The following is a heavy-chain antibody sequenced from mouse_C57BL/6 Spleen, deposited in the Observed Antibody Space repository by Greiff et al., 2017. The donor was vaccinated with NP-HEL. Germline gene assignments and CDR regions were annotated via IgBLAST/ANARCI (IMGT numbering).Heavy chain of an antibody. V-gene: IGHV1-81*01. J-gene: IGHJ4*01. Sequence: VQLHQSGAELARPGASVKLSCTASGYTFTSYGISWVQQRTGQGLEWIGEIYPRSGNTYYNEKFKGKATLTADKSSSTAYLELRSLTSEDSAVLLCARALFGTTVVATGGSYCAMDYWGQGTTVTVSS. CDR3: ARALFGTTVVATGGSYCAMDY. CDR1: GYTFTSYG. CDR2: IYPRSGNT. D-gene: IGHD1-1*01.